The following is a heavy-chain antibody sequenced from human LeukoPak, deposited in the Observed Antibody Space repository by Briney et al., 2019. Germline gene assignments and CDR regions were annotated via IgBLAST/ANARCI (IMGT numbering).Heavy chain of an antibody. Sequence: ASVKVSCKASGYTFTGYYMHWVRQAPGQGLEWMGRINPKSNNTNYEQKFQRFITTSKDTTISTSYMELSRLRSDDTVEYYCAGGGDYSNYGVDYWGQGTLVTVSS. D-gene: IGHD4-11*01. J-gene: IGHJ4*02. CDR2: INPKSNNT. CDR3: AGGGDYSNYGVDY. V-gene: IGHV1-2*05. CDR1: GYTFTGYY.